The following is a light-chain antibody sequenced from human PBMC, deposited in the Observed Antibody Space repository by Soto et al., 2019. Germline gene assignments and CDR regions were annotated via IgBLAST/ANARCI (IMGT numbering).Light chain of an antibody. CDR1: QSVGSNY. V-gene: IGKV3-20*01. CDR3: QQYDRSPPRT. J-gene: IGKJ1*01. CDR2: DAS. Sequence: EIVLTQSPGTLSLSPGERATLSCRASQSVGSNYLAWYQQKPGQAPRLLIYDASTKATGIPDRFSGSGSGTDFPLTITRLQPEDFAVYYCQQYDRSPPRTFGQGTKVEIK.